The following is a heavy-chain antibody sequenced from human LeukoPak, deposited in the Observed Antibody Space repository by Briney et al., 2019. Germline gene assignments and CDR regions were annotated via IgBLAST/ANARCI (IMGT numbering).Heavy chain of an antibody. CDR2: ISINRGNT. D-gene: IGHD4-17*01. V-gene: IGHV1-18*01. CDR1: GYTSTNYG. Sequence: ASVKVSCKASGYTSTNYGISWVRQAPGQGLEWMGWISINRGNTNYAQKFQGRVTMTRDTSISTAYMELSRLRSDDTAVYYCAEGYGDPYTEFDYWGQGTLVTVSS. J-gene: IGHJ4*02. CDR3: AEGYGDPYTEFDY.